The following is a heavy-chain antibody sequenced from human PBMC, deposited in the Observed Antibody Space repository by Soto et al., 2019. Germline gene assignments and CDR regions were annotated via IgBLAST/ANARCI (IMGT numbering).Heavy chain of an antibody. D-gene: IGHD2-15*01. CDR1: GFTFSSYA. CDR2: ISGSGGST. J-gene: IGHJ4*02. V-gene: IGHV3-23*01. Sequence: GGSLRLSCAASGFTFSSYAMSWVRQAPGKGLEWVSAISGSGGSTYYADSVKGRFTISRDNSKNTLYLQMNSLRAEDTAVYYCAKDPGYCSGGSCLGDYFDYWGQGTLVTVSS. CDR3: AKDPGYCSGGSCLGDYFDY.